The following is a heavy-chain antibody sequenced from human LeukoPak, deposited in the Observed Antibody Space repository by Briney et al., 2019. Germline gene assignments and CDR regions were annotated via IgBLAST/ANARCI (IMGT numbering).Heavy chain of an antibody. CDR3: ARCSGYSNWFDP. J-gene: IGHJ5*02. D-gene: IGHD3-22*01. V-gene: IGHV4-59*01. CDR2: IYYSGST. Sequence: SETLSLTYTVSGGSISSYYWSWIRQPPGKGLEWIGYIYYSGSTNYNPSLKSRVTISVDTSKNQFSLKLSSVTAADTAVYYCARCSGYSNWFDPWGQGTLVTVSS. CDR1: GGSISSYY.